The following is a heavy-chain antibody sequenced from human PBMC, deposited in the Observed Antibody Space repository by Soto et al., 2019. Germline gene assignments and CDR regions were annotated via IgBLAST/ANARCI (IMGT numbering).Heavy chain of an antibody. J-gene: IGHJ5*02. CDR3: AHRLGSSFDP. CDR1: GFSLSASGVG. Sequence: GSGPTPVNPTQTLTLTCTFSGFSLSASGVGVGWIRQPPGKALEWLAFIFWDDDKRYSPSLKSRLTITKDTSQNQVVLTMSNMDPVDTGTYYCAHRLGSSFDPWGQGTRVTVSS. V-gene: IGHV2-5*02. D-gene: IGHD6-13*01. CDR2: IFWDDDK.